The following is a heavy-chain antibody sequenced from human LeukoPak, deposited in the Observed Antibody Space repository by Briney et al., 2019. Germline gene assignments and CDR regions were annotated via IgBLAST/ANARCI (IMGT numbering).Heavy chain of an antibody. D-gene: IGHD2-21*02. CDR2: ISGSGGST. CDR1: GFTFSSYG. CDR3: AKGDTVDLGPYCGGDCYTFDY. J-gene: IGHJ4*02. V-gene: IGHV3-23*01. Sequence: PGGTLRLSCAGSGFTFSSYGMSWVRQAPGKGLEWVSGISGSGGSTYYADSVKGRFTISRDNSKNTLYLQMNSLRAEDTAVYYCAKGDTVDLGPYCGGDCYTFDYWGQGTLVTVSS.